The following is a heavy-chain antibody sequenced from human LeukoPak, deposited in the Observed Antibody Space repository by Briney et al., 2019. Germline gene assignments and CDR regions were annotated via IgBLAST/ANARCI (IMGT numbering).Heavy chain of an antibody. CDR3: ARGVTVVNFDF. CDR2: IYTSGSI. J-gene: IGHJ4*02. CDR1: GGSISSSRYY. Sequence: KSSETLSLTCTVSGGSISSSRYYWSWIRQPAGKGLEWIGRIYTSGSINYNPSLKSRVTISVDTSKNQFSLKLSSVTAADTAVYYCARGVTVVNFDFWGQGTLVTVSS. V-gene: IGHV4-61*02. D-gene: IGHD4-23*01.